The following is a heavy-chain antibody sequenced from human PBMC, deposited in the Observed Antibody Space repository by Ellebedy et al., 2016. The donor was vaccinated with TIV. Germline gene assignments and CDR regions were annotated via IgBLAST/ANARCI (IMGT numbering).Heavy chain of an antibody. CDR1: GYTFTAYH. D-gene: IGHD1-26*01. Sequence: ASVKVSCKTSGYTFTAYHIHWVRQAPGQGLEWMGWIYPYSGGTNYAPKFQGRVTMTRDTSISTAYMELRSLRSDDTAVYYCARGGRSYPDYWGQGTLVTVSS. V-gene: IGHV1-2*02. CDR2: IYPYSGGT. J-gene: IGHJ4*02. CDR3: ARGGRSYPDY.